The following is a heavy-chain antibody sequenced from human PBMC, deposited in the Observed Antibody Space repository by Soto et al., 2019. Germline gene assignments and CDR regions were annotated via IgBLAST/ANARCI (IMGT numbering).Heavy chain of an antibody. CDR2: MTGSGATI. V-gene: IGHV3-23*01. Sequence: GSLRLSCAASGFTISTFAMTWVRQAPGKGLESVCGMTGSGATIHYADSVKGRFTISKDNSRNVLYLQMDYLRDEDTAVYYCAKDAVYNDGLWLMDSWGQGTLVTVSS. CDR1: GFTISTFA. CDR3: AKDAVYNDGLWLMDS. D-gene: IGHD2-21*01. J-gene: IGHJ4*02.